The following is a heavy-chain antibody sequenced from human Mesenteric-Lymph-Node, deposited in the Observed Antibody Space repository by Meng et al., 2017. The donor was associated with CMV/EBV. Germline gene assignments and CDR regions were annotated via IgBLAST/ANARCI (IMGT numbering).Heavy chain of an antibody. CDR3: ARDPRDIVVVPAAIPWFDP. J-gene: IGHJ5*02. CDR2: MYYSGSP. V-gene: IGHV4-59*01. D-gene: IGHD2-2*02. CDR1: GGPISSYY. Sequence: GSLRLSCTVSGGPISSYYWSWIRLPPGKRLEWIGYMYYSGSPNYNPSLRSRLTISVDTSKNQFSLKLSSVTAADTAVYYCARDPRDIVVVPAAIPWFDPWGQGTLVTVSS.